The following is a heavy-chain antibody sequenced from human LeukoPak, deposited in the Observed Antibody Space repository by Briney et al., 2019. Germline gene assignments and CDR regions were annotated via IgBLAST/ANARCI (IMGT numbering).Heavy chain of an antibody. V-gene: IGHV4-59*01. CDR3: ARDVAAAGPGWFDP. J-gene: IGHJ5*02. CDR1: GGSISSYY. D-gene: IGHD6-13*01. Sequence: SETLSLTCTVSGGSISSYYWSWIRQPPGKGLEWIGYIYYSGSTNYNPSLKSRVTISVDTSKNQFSLKLSSVTAADTAVYYRARDVAAAGPGWFDPWGQGTLVTVSS. CDR2: IYYSGST.